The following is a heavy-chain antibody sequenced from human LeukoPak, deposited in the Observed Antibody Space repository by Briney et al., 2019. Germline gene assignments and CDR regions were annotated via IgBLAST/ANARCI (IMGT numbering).Heavy chain of an antibody. CDR2: INHSGST. Sequence: SETLSLTCAVYGGSFSGYYWSWIRQPPGKGLEWIGEINHSGSTNYNPSLKSRVTISVETSKNEFSLKLRSVTAADTAVYYCARVSGYDWESFYDYWGQGTLVTVSS. J-gene: IGHJ4*02. V-gene: IGHV4-34*01. CDR3: ARVSGYDWESFYDY. CDR1: GGSFSGYY. D-gene: IGHD5-12*01.